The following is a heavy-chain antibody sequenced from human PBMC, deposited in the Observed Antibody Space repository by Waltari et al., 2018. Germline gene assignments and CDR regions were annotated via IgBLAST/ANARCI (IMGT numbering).Heavy chain of an antibody. CDR2: INHSGST. V-gene: IGHV4-34*01. CDR1: GGSFSGYY. D-gene: IGHD2-21*02. CDR3: ARTSWRRLVVVTHACDS. Sequence: QVQLQQWGAGLLKPSETLSLTCAVYGGSFSGYYWSWIRQPPGKGLEWIGEINHSGSTNYNPSLKSRVTISIDTSKKQFALKLTSVTAADTAVYYCARTSWRRLVVVTHACDSWGEGTMVTVSS. J-gene: IGHJ3*02.